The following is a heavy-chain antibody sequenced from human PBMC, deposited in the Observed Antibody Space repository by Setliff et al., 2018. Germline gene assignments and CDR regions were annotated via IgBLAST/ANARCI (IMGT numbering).Heavy chain of an antibody. CDR1: GDSVSSDRFH. J-gene: IGHJ4*02. D-gene: IGHD2-8*01. CDR3: ARDPVDGHGHFDY. CDR2: LRIGFSN. V-gene: IGHV4-61*02. Sequence: SETLSLTCTVSGDSVSSDRFHWGWFRQSAGKGLEWIGRLRIGFSNIYNPPLASRVTISVDTSKNQFSLKLDSVTAADTAVYYCARDPVDGHGHFDYWGQGTLVTVSS.